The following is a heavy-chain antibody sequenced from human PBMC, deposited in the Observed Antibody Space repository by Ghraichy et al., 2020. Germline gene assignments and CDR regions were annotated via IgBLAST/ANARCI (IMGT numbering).Heavy chain of an antibody. Sequence: GESLNISCAASGFTFSSYGMHWVRQAPGKGLEWVAFIRYDGSNKYYADSVKGRFTISRDNSKNTLYLQMNSLRAEDTAVYYCAKDWAHYGDYFWVDPWGQGTLVTVSS. D-gene: IGHD4-17*01. CDR1: GFTFSSYG. CDR2: IRYDGSNK. J-gene: IGHJ5*02. CDR3: AKDWAHYGDYFWVDP. V-gene: IGHV3-30*02.